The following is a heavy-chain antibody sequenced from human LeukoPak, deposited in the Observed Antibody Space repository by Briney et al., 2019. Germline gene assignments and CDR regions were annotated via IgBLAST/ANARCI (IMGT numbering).Heavy chain of an antibody. Sequence: GGSLRLSCAASGFTFSSYAMSWVRQAPGKGLEWVSAIRGSGGSTYYADSVKGRFTISRDNSKNTLYLQMNSLRAEDTAVYYCARESGYSYGLAGFFDYWGQGTLVTVSS. J-gene: IGHJ4*02. CDR2: IRGSGGST. V-gene: IGHV3-23*01. CDR3: ARESGYSYGLAGFFDY. D-gene: IGHD5-18*01. CDR1: GFTFSSYA.